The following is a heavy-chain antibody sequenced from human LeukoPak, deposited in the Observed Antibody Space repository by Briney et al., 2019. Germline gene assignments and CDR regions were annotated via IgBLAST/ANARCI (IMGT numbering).Heavy chain of an antibody. CDR3: ARHVNDFWSGSENWFDP. Sequence: SETLSLTCTVSGGSISNYYWSWIRQPPGKGLEWIGCIYYSGSTNYNPSLKSRVTISVDTSKNQFSLKLSSVTATDTAVYYCARHVNDFWSGSENWFDPWGQGTLVTVSP. CDR2: IYYSGST. CDR1: GGSISNYY. D-gene: IGHD3-3*01. J-gene: IGHJ5*02. V-gene: IGHV4-59*08.